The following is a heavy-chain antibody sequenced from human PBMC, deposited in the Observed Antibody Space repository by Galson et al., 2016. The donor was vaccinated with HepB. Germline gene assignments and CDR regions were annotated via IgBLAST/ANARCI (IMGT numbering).Heavy chain of an antibody. V-gene: IGHV3-30*18. J-gene: IGHJ2*01. CDR2: ISYDGSTK. CDR1: GFSFSTYG. Sequence: SLRLSCAASGFSFSTYGMHWVRQAPGKGPEWVASISYDGSTKWYANSVRGRFTMSRDNSMNTLFLQMDSLRGENTAVYYCVKDSAYYGFWSRNWYFDLWGRGTLVTVSS. D-gene: IGHD3-3*01. CDR3: VKDSAYYGFWSRNWYFDL.